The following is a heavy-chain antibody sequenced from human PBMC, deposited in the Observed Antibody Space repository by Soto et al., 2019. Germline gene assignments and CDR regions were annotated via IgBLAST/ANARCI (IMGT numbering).Heavy chain of an antibody. CDR1: GVTFSSYA. D-gene: IGHD1-7*01. CDR2: ISGSGGST. Sequence: GGSLRLSCAASGVTFSSYAMSWVRQAPGKGLEWVSAISGSGGSTYYADSVKGRFTISRDNSKNTLYLQMNSLRSDDTAVYYCAREGLELRNDYWGQGTLVTVSS. J-gene: IGHJ4*02. V-gene: IGHV3-23*01. CDR3: AREGLELRNDY.